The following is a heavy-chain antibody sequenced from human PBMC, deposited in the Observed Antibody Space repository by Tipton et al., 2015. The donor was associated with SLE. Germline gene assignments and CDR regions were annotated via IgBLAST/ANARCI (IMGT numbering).Heavy chain of an antibody. J-gene: IGHJ6*03. Sequence: GLVKPSETLSLTCAVSGYSISSGYYWGWIRQPPGKGLEWIGSIYHSGSTYYNPSLKSRVTISVDTSKNQFSLKLSSVTAADTAVYYCAKVGYYGSVKGFYYYMDVWGKGTTVTASS. V-gene: IGHV4-38-2*01. D-gene: IGHD3-10*01. CDR2: IYHSGST. CDR3: AKVGYYGSVKGFYYYMDV. CDR1: GYSISSGYY.